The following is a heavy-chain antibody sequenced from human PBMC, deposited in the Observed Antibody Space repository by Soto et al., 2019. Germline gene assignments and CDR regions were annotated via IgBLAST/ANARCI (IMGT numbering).Heavy chain of an antibody. J-gene: IGHJ6*02. D-gene: IGHD6-13*01. CDR3: TRDLAAATSYGMDV. CDR1: GLTFSPYT. CDR2: ISSRSSYI. V-gene: IGHV3-21*01. Sequence: EVQLVESGGGLVKPGGSLRLSCAASGLTFSPYTMNWVRQAPGKGLDWVSSISSRSSYIYYADSVKGRFTISRHNAKNSLYLLMNSLRAEDTAVYYCTRDLAAATSYGMDVWGQGTTVTVSS.